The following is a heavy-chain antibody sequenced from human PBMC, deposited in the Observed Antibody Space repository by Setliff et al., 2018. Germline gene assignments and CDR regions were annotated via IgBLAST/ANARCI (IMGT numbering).Heavy chain of an antibody. V-gene: IGHV3-33*08. CDR1: GFTFSSYA. D-gene: IGHD2-2*01. CDR3: ARVDAPIAPPHANYMDV. J-gene: IGHJ6*03. CDR2: IWYDGSNK. Sequence: PGGSLRLSCAASGFTFSSYAMTWVRQAPGKGLEWVAVIWYDGSNKYYADSVKGRFTISRDNSKNTLYLQMNGLRAEDTAVYYCARVDAPIAPPHANYMDVWGKGTTVTVSS.